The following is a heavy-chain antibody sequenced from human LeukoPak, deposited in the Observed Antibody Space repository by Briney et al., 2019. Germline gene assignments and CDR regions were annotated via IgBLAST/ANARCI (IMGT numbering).Heavy chain of an antibody. CDR3: ARDGEYSSSWYGSYYFDY. CDR2: IYSGGST. Sequence: PGGSLRLSCAASGFTVSSNYTSWVRQAPGKGLEWVSVIYSGGSTYYADSVKGRFIISRDNSKNTLYLQMNSLRAEDTAVYYCARDGEYSSSWYGSYYFDYWGQGTLVTVSS. J-gene: IGHJ4*02. CDR1: GFTVSSNY. D-gene: IGHD6-13*01. V-gene: IGHV3-66*01.